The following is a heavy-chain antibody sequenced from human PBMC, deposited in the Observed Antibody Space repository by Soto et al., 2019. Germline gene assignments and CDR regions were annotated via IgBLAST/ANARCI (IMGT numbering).Heavy chain of an antibody. V-gene: IGHV3-30-3*01. Sequence: GESLKISCAASGFTFSSYAMHWVRQAPGKGLEWVAVISYDGSNKYYADSVKGRFTISRDNSKNTLYLQMNGLRAEDTAVYYCARDGDYYDFWSGYFNWFDPWGQGTLVTVSS. CDR1: GFTFSSYA. CDR2: ISYDGSNK. D-gene: IGHD3-3*01. CDR3: ARDGDYYDFWSGYFNWFDP. J-gene: IGHJ5*02.